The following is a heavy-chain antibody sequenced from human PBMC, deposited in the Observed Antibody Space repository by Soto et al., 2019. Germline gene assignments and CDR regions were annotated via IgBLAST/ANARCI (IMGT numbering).Heavy chain of an antibody. CDR1: GGTFSNHA. V-gene: IGHV1-69*12. CDR3: AREVAADGTFREDVFDI. J-gene: IGHJ3*02. D-gene: IGHD6-13*01. Sequence: QVHLVQSGAEVKKPGSSVKVSCKASGGTFSNHAINWVRQAPGQGLEWMGRIIPIFTTTNYAQKFQGRFTITADESTITAYMELRSLKYDDTAIYYGAREVAADGTFREDVFDIWGQGTMVTVSS. CDR2: IIPIFTTT.